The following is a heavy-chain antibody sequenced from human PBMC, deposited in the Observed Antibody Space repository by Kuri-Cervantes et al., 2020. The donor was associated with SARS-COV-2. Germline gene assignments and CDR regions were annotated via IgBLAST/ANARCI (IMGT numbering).Heavy chain of an antibody. CDR2: IYYSGST. D-gene: IGHD3-3*01. CDR3: GRSAFGATYYDFWSGFDY. CDR1: GGSISSSSYY. V-gene: IGHV4-39*01. J-gene: IGHJ4*02. Sequence: SETLSLTCTVSGGSISSSSYYWGWIRQPPGKGLEWIGSIYYSGSTYYNPSLKSRVTISVDTSKNQFSLKLSSVTAADTAVYYCGRSAFGATYYDFWSGFDYWGQGTLVTVSS.